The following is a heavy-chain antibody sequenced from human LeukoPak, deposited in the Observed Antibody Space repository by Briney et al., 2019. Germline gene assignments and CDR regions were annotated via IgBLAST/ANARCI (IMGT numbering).Heavy chain of an antibody. CDR2: IGYTGDST. D-gene: IGHD4-17*01. J-gene: IGHJ6*02. Sequence: GGSLRLSCAASGFTFSSYAMNWVRQAPGKGLEWVSGIGYTGDSTFYADSVKGRFTVSRDSSKNTLYLQMNSLRAEDTAVYYCARDTVTTFRFRDYYYYGMDIWGQGTTVTVSS. CDR1: GFTFSSYA. V-gene: IGHV3-23*01. CDR3: ARDTVTTFRFRDYYYYGMDI.